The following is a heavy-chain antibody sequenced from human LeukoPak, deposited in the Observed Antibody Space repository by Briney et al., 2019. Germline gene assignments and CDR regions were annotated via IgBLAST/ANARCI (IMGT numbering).Heavy chain of an antibody. CDR1: GFTFSSYA. CDR3: AKDFYDSSGYYFDY. J-gene: IGHJ4*02. CDR2: ISGSGGST. D-gene: IGHD3-22*01. Sequence: GGSLRLSCAASGFTFSSYAMGWARQAPGKGLEWVSAISGSGGSTYYADSVKGRFTISRDNSKNTLYLQMNSLRAEDTAVYYCAKDFYDSSGYYFDYWGQGTLVTVSS. V-gene: IGHV3-23*01.